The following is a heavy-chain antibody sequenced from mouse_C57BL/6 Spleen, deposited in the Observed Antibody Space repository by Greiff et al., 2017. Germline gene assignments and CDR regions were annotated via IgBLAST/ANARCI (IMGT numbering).Heavy chain of an antibody. CDR1: GYAFSSYW. CDR2: IYPGDGDT. V-gene: IGHV1-80*01. Sequence: QVQLQQSGAELVKPGASVKISCKASGYAFSSYWMNWVKQRPGKGLEWIGRIYPGDGDTNYNGKFKGKATLTADKSSSTAYMQLSSLTSEDSAVYFCARAPFTAGVGTDAMDDWGQGTSVTVSS. CDR3: ARAPFTAGVGTDAMDD. J-gene: IGHJ4*01. D-gene: IGHD1-1*01.